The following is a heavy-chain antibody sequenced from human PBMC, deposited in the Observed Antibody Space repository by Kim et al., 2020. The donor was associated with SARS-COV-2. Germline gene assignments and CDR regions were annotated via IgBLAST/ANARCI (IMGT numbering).Heavy chain of an antibody. D-gene: IGHD1-26*01. CDR1: GGSVSSGSYY. V-gene: IGHV4-61*01. CDR2: IYYSGST. Sequence: SETLSLTCTVSGGSVSSGSYYWSWIRQPPGKGLEWIGYIYYSGSTNYNPSLKSRVTISVDTSKNQFSLKLSSVTAADTAVYYCARVPFGVGAMVGLDYWGQGTMVTVSS. J-gene: IGHJ4*02. CDR3: ARVPFGVGAMVGLDY.